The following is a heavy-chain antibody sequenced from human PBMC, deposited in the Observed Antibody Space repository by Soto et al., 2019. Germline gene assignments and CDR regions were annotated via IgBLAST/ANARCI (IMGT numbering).Heavy chain of an antibody. J-gene: IGHJ5*02. CDR2: IVVGSGNT. CDR3: AADPHYYDSSGYLNWFDL. CDR1: GFTFTSSA. V-gene: IGHV1-58*01. D-gene: IGHD3-22*01. Sequence: SVKVSCKASGFTFTSSAVQWVRQARGQRLEWIGWIVVGSGNTNYAQKFQERVTITRDMSTSTAYMELSSLRSEDTAVYYCAADPHYYDSSGYLNWFDLWGQGTLVTVSS.